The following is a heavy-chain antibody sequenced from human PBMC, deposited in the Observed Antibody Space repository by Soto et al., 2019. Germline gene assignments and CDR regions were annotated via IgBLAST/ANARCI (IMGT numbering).Heavy chain of an antibody. CDR1: GFTFSSYW. V-gene: IGHV3-7*03. CDR3: ARVVELASNHYGMDV. CDR2: INQDGGEK. Sequence: EVQLVESGGGLVQPGGFLRLSCAASGFTFSSYWMSWVRQAPGKGLEWVANINQDGGEKYYVDSVKGRFTVSRDNAKNSLKLIMDNLIGEETAVYYCARVVELASNHYGMDVWGQGTTATV. D-gene: IGHD6-19*01. J-gene: IGHJ6*02.